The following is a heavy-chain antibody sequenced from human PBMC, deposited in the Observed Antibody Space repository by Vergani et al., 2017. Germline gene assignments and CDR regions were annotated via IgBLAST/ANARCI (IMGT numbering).Heavy chain of an antibody. Sequence: QVQLVQSGAEVKKPGSSVKVSCKASGGTFSSYTISWVRQAPGQGLEWMGRIIPILGIANYAQKFQGRVTITADKSTSTAYMELSSLRSEDTAVYYCARHIFFRKIAAAGKNDAFDIWGQGTMVTVSS. CDR2: IIPILGIA. V-gene: IGHV1-69*02. J-gene: IGHJ3*02. CDR3: ARHIFFRKIAAAGKNDAFDI. D-gene: IGHD6-13*01. CDR1: GGTFSSYT.